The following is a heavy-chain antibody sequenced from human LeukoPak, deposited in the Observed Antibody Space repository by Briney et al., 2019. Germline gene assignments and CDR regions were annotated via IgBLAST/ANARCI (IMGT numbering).Heavy chain of an antibody. CDR1: GFTFSSYG. CDR3: AKDRWDIVVVPAAMEGGTLDY. CDR2: ISYDGSNK. J-gene: IGHJ4*02. D-gene: IGHD2-2*01. Sequence: GRSLRLSCAASGFTFSSYGMHWVRQAPGKGLEWVAVISYDGSNKYYADSVKGRFTISRDNSKNTLYLQMNSLRAEDTAVYYCAKDRWDIVVVPAAMEGGTLDYWGQGTLVTVSS. V-gene: IGHV3-30*18.